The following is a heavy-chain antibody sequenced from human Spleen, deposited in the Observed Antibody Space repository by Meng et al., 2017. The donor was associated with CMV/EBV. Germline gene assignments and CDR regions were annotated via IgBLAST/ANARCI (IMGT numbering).Heavy chain of an antibody. CDR2: INSDGSST. CDR3: ARGEGQTPPNYYYYGMDV. Sequence: GESLKISCAASGFTFSNYWMHWVRQAPGKGLVWVSRINSDGSSTTYADSVKGRFTISRDNAKNTLYLQMNSLRAEDTAVYYCARGEGQTPPNYYYYGMDVWGQGTTVTVSS. CDR1: GFTFSNYW. V-gene: IGHV3-74*01. D-gene: IGHD2-15*01. J-gene: IGHJ6*02.